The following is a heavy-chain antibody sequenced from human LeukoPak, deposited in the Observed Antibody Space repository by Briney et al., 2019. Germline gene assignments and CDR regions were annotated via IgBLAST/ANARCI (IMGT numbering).Heavy chain of an antibody. Sequence: SETLSLTCTVSGGSISSGGYYWSWIRQHPGKGLEWIRYIYYSGSTYYNPSLKSRVTISVDTSKNQFSLKLSSVTAADTAVYYCARDGNDYGDSRRRFDYWGQGTLVTVSS. CDR2: IYYSGST. J-gene: IGHJ4*02. D-gene: IGHD4-17*01. V-gene: IGHV4-31*03. CDR3: ARDGNDYGDSRRRFDY. CDR1: GGSISSGGYY.